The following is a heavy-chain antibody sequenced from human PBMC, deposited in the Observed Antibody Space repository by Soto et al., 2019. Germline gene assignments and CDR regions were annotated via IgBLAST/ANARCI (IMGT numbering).Heavy chain of an antibody. CDR1: GFTFSSYA. CDR3: AKTPPVGARGVDYYYGMDV. CDR2: ISGSGGST. J-gene: IGHJ6*02. Sequence: PGGSLRLSCAASGFTFSSYAMSWVRQAPGKGLEWVSAISGSGGSTYYADSVKGRFTISRDNSKNTLYLQMNSLRAEDTAVYYCAKTPPVGARGVDYYYGMDVWGQGTTVTVSS. V-gene: IGHV3-23*01. D-gene: IGHD1-26*01.